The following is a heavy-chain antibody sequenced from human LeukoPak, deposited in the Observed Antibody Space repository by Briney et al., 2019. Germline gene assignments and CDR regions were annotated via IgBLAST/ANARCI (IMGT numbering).Heavy chain of an antibody. D-gene: IGHD3-22*01. CDR3: AKDSFLGWNYYDSSGYLSGY. CDR2: ISGSGGNT. Sequence: AGGSLRLSCAASGFTFSNSAMTWVRQAPGKGLEWISVISGSGGNTYYADSVKGRFTISRDNSKKMLYLQMNSLRAEDTAVYYCAKDSFLGWNYYDSSGYLSGYWGQGTLVTVSS. CDR1: GFTFSNSA. J-gene: IGHJ4*02. V-gene: IGHV3-23*01.